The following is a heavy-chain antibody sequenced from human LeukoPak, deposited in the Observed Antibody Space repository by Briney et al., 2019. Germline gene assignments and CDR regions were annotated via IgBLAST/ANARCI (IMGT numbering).Heavy chain of an antibody. Sequence: SETLSLTCTVSGGSISSYYWSWIRQPPGKGLEWIGYIYYSGSTNYNPSLKSRVTISVDTSKNQFSLKLTYVTAADTAVYYCAGGSYDYYYMDVWGKGTTVTVSS. CDR2: IYYSGST. CDR1: GGSISSYY. V-gene: IGHV4-59*01. CDR3: AGGSYDYYYMDV. J-gene: IGHJ6*03. D-gene: IGHD3-22*01.